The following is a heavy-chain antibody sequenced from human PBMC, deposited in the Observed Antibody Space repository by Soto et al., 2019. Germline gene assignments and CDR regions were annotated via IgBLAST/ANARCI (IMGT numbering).Heavy chain of an antibody. CDR3: ARRSAMWYFDY. J-gene: IGHJ4*02. Sequence: SGGSISSYYWSWIRQPPGKGLEWIGYIYYSGSTNYNPSLKSRVTISVDTSKNQFSLKLSSVTAADTAVYYCARRSAMWYFDYWGQGTLVTVSS. D-gene: IGHD2-2*01. CDR1: GGSISSYY. CDR2: IYYSGST. V-gene: IGHV4-59*01.